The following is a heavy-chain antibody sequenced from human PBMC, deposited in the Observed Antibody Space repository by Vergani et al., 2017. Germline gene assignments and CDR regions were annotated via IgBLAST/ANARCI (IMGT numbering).Heavy chain of an antibody. D-gene: IGHD6-13*01. CDR2: INPNSGGT. V-gene: IGHV1-2*02. J-gene: IGHJ4*02. Sequence: QVQLVQSGAEVKKPGASVKVSCKASGYTFTSYGISWVRQAPGQGLEWMGWINPNSGGTNYAQKFQGRVTMTRDTSISTAYMELSRLRSDDTAVYYCARDQIAAAGGTFDYWGQGTLVTVSS. CDR3: ARDQIAAAGGTFDY. CDR1: GYTFTSYG.